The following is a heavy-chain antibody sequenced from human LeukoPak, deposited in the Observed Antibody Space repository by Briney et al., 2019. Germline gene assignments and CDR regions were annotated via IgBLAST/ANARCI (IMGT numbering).Heavy chain of an antibody. CDR1: GFTFSSYA. CDR3: AKGYYYDSSGYYSPPAFDI. Sequence: GGSLRLSCAASGFTFSSYAMSWVRQAPGKGLEWVSAISGSGGSTYYADSVKGRFTISRDNSKNTLYLEMNSLRAEDTAVYYCAKGYYYDSSGYYSPPAFDIWGQGTMVTVSS. J-gene: IGHJ3*02. CDR2: ISGSGGST. V-gene: IGHV3-23*01. D-gene: IGHD3-22*01.